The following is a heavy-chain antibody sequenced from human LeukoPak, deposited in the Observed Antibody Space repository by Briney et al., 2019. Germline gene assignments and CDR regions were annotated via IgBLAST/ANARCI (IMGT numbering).Heavy chain of an antibody. D-gene: IGHD6-19*01. CDR3: ARDRYSSAWYDY. CDR1: GYSFTSYD. Sequence: SVKVSCKASGYSFTSYDISWVRQAPGQGLEWMGWISAYNGDTNYAQKLQGRVTMTTDTSATTAYMELRSLRSDDTAVYYCARDRYSSAWYDYWGQGTLVTVSS. J-gene: IGHJ4*02. V-gene: IGHV1-18*01. CDR2: ISAYNGDT.